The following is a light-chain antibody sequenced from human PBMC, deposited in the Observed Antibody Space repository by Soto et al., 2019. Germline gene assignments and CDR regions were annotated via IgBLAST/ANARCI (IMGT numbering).Light chain of an antibody. CDR3: AAWDDSLSAVV. CDR2: SSD. J-gene: IGLJ2*01. CDR1: RSNIGGHA. Sequence: QPVLTQPPSASGTPGQRVTISCSGSRSNIGGHAVNWYQQLPGTAPKRLIFSSDQRPSGVPERFSGSKSGTSASLAISGLQSEDEADYSCAAWDDSLSAVVFGGGTKVTVL. V-gene: IGLV1-44*01.